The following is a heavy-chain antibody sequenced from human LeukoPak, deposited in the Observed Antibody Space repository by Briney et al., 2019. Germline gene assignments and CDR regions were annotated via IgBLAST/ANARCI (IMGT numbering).Heavy chain of an antibody. CDR3: ASGDYGDYAIY. J-gene: IGHJ4*02. CDR2: ISGSSSYI. V-gene: IGHV3-21*01. D-gene: IGHD4-17*01. CDR1: GFTFSSDS. Sequence: PGVSLRLSCAASGFTFSSDSMNWVRQAPGKGLEWVSSISGSSSYIYYADSVKGRFTISRGNAKDSLYLQMNSLRAEDTAVYYCASGDYGDYAIYWGQGTLVTVSS.